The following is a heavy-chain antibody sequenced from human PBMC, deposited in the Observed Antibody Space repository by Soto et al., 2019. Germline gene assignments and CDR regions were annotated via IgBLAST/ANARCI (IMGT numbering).Heavy chain of an antibody. J-gene: IGHJ4*02. Sequence: PSATLSLTCTVSVGSISSGGYYWSWIRQHPGKGLEWIGYIYYSGSTYYNPSLKSRVTISVDTSKNQFSLKLSSVTAADTAVYYCARVVSGDIVVVPAAIGGPAHLAYWGQGTLVTVSS. CDR3: ARVVSGDIVVVPAAIGGPAHLAY. D-gene: IGHD2-2*01. CDR2: IYYSGST. V-gene: IGHV4-31*03. CDR1: VGSISSGGYY.